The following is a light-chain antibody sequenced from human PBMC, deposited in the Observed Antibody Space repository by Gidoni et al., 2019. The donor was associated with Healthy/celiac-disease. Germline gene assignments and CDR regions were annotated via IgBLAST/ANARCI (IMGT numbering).Light chain of an antibody. J-gene: IGKJ5*01. CDR2: WAS. V-gene: IGKV4-1*01. Sequence: DIVMTQSPDSLAVSLGERATINCKSSQSVLYSSNNKNYLAWYQQKPGQPPKLLIYWASTRESGVPDRFSGSGSGTDFTLTISSLQAEDVAVYYCQQYYSTPEGPSITFXQXTRLEIK. CDR1: QSVLYSSNNKNY. CDR3: QQYYSTPEGPSIT.